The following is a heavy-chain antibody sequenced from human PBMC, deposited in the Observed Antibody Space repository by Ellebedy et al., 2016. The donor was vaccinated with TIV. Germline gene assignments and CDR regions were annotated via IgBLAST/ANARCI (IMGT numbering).Heavy chain of an antibody. CDR2: VNPNSGYT. J-gene: IGHJ6*03. CDR1: GYTFTSYD. D-gene: IGHD5-18*01. V-gene: IGHV1-8*01. Sequence: ASVKVSCXVSGYTFTSYDIHWVRQAPGQGLEWMGWVNPNSGYTGYAQMFQGRVTMTRNTSINTAYMELRSLRSDDTAVYYCGTPMVGDFSYYYMDVWGKGTTVTVSS. CDR3: GTPMVGDFSYYYMDV.